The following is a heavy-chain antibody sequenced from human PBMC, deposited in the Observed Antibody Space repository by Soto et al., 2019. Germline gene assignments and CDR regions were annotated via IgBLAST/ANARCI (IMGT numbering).Heavy chain of an antibody. CDR2: IYYSGST. CDR3: ARLGGAARPLSALDI. V-gene: IGHV4-59*01. J-gene: IGHJ3*02. Sequence: ETLSLTCIVSGGSISSYYWSWIRQPPGKGLEWIGYIYYSGSTNYNPSLKGRVTISVDTSKNQVSLKLSSVTAADTAVYYCARLGGAARPLSALDIWGQGIMVTVSS. CDR1: GGSISSYY. D-gene: IGHD6-6*01.